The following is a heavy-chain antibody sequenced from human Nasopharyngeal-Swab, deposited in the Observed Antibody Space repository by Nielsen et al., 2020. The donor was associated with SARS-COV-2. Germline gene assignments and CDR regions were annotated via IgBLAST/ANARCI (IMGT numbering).Heavy chain of an antibody. J-gene: IGHJ5*02. V-gene: IGHV3-30-3*01. D-gene: IGHD2-15*01. CDR2: ISYDGSNK. CDR1: GFTSSSYA. Sequence: GGSLRLSCAASGFTSSSYAMHWVRQAPGKGLEWVAVISYDGSNKYYADSVKGRFTISRDNSKNTLYLQMNSLRAEDTAVYYCARDGGGWFDPWGQGTLFTVSS. CDR3: ARDGGGWFDP.